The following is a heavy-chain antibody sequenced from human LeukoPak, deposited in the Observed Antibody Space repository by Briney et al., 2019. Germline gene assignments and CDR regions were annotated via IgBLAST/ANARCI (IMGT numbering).Heavy chain of an antibody. Sequence: PSETLSLACTVSLGSISSYYWSWIRQPPGKGLEWIGYIHYSGSTNYNPSLKSRVTISVDTSKNQFSLKLSSVTAADTAVYYCARGGRTSDYYYYALDVWGQGTTVTVS. V-gene: IGHV4-59*01. J-gene: IGHJ6*02. CDR2: IHYSGST. CDR1: LGSISSYY. D-gene: IGHD2-2*01. CDR3: ARGGRTSDYYYYALDV.